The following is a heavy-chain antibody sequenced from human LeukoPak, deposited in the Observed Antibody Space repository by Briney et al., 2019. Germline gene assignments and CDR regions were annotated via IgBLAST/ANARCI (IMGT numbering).Heavy chain of an antibody. CDR3: ASIVVVPAAIS. J-gene: IGHJ5*02. CDR2: ISSSGSTI. D-gene: IGHD2-2*02. V-gene: IGHV3-48*03. Sequence: GGSLRLSCAASGFTFSSYEMNWVRQAPGKGLEWVSYISSSGSTIYCADSVKGRFTISRDNAKNSLYLQMNSLRAEDTAVYYCASIVVVPAAISWGQGTLVTVSS. CDR1: GFTFSSYE.